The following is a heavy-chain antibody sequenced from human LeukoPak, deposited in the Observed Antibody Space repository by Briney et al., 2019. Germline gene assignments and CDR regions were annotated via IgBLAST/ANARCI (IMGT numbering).Heavy chain of an antibody. CDR2: INPNSGGT. V-gene: IGHV1-2*04. Sequence: GASVKVSCEASGYTFTGYYMHWVRQAPGQGLEWMGWINPNSGGTNYAQKFQGWVTMTRDTSISTAYMELSRLRSDDTAVYYCARSRASGGSYRDAFDIWGQGTMVTVSS. J-gene: IGHJ3*02. CDR1: GYTFTGYY. D-gene: IGHD2-15*01. CDR3: ARSRASGGSYRDAFDI.